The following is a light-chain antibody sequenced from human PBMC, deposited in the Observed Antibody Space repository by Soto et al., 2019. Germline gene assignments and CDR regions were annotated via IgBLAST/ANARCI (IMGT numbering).Light chain of an antibody. V-gene: IGKV3-11*01. J-gene: IGKJ1*01. Sequence: EIVLTQSPATLSLSPGERATLSCRASQSVSNYLRWYQQKPGQAPRLLIYGASNRATDIPARFSGRGSGTDFTLTISSLEPEDSAVYYCQHRVNWPWTFGQGTKVDIK. CDR3: QHRVNWPWT. CDR1: QSVSNY. CDR2: GAS.